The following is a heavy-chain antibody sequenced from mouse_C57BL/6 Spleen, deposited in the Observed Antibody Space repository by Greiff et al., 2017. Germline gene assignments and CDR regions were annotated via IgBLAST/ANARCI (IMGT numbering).Heavy chain of an antibody. CDR3: ARGGYYDY. Sequence: QVQLKESGPELVKPGASVKISCKASGYAFSSSWMNWVKQRPGKGLEWIGRIYPGDGDTNYNGKFKGKATLTADKSSSTAYMQLSSLTSEDSAVYFCARGGYYDYWGQGTTLTVSS. CDR2: IYPGDGDT. V-gene: IGHV1-82*01. D-gene: IGHD2-3*01. J-gene: IGHJ2*01. CDR1: GYAFSSSW.